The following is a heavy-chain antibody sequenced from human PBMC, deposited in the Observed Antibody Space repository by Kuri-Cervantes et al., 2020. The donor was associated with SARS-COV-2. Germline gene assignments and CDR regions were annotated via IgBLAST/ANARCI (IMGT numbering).Heavy chain of an antibody. CDR3: ARDPDDILTGPFDY. CDR2: ISYDRSNK. V-gene: IGHV3-30*04. J-gene: IGHJ4*02. Sequence: GESLKISCAASGFTFSSYAMHWVRQAPGKGLEWVAVISYDRSNKYYADSVKGRFTISRDNSKNTLYLQMNSLRAEDTAVYYCARDPDDILTGPFDYWGQGTLVTVSS. CDR1: GFTFSSYA. D-gene: IGHD3-9*01.